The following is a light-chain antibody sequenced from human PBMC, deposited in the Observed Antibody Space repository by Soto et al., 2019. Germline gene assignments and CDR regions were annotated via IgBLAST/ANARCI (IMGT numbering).Light chain of an antibody. J-gene: IGKJ1*01. CDR2: RAS. Sequence: EIVMTQSPATLSVSPGERATLSCRASQRVSSSLAWYQHIPGQAPRLLIYRASTRAPGVPPRFSGSGSGTDFTLTISSLQSGDFAVYYCQQYKKWPQTLGQVTNVDIK. CDR3: QQYKKWPQT. V-gene: IGKV3-15*01. CDR1: QRVSSS.